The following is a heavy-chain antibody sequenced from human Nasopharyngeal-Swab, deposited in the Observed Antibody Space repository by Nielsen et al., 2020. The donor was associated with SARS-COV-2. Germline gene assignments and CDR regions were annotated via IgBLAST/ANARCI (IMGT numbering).Heavy chain of an antibody. J-gene: IGHJ5*02. Sequence: SETLSLTCAVSGGSISSGGYSWSWIRQPPGKGLEWIGYIYHSGSTYYNPSLKSRVTISVDTSKNQFSLKLSSVTAADTAVYYCARANGDYLEDWFDPWGQGTLVTVSS. D-gene: IGHD4-17*01. CDR2: IYHSGST. CDR3: ARANGDYLEDWFDP. CDR1: GGSISSGGYS. V-gene: IGHV4-30-2*01.